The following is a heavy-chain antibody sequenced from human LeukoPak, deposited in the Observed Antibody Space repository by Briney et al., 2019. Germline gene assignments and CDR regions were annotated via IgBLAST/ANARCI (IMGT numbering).Heavy chain of an antibody. D-gene: IGHD2-2*01. CDR3: ATGGYCRGTNCLELDY. V-gene: IGHV1-46*01. J-gene: IGHJ4*02. CDR1: GYTFTSYY. Sequence: ASVKVSCKASGYTFTSYYMHWVRQAPGQGLEWMGIINPSAGTTTYAQKFQGRVTMTRDTSISTAYLDLSRLRPDDTAVYYCATGGYCRGTNCLELDYWGQGTLVTVSA. CDR2: INPSAGTT.